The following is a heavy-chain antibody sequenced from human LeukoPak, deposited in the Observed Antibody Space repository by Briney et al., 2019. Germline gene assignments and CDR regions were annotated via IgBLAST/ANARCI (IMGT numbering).Heavy chain of an antibody. J-gene: IGHJ4*02. V-gene: IGHV3-21*01. CDR3: ARDSTTFDF. Sequence: GGSLRLSCAASGFTFSSYSMNWVRQAPGMGLEWVSSITFSSTYIYYADSVKGRLTISRDNAKNSLYLQMNSLRAEDTAVYYCARDSTTFDFWGQGTLVIVSS. CDR2: ITFSSTYI. D-gene: IGHD1-1*01. CDR1: GFTFSSYS.